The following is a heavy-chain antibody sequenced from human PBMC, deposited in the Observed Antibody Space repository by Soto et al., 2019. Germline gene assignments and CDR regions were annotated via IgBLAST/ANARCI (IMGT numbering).Heavy chain of an antibody. CDR1: GFPFSFYS. CDR3: ARDGKGAAYTNGPYYFDY. J-gene: IGHJ4*02. Sequence: EVQLLESGGGLVQPGGSLRLSCEASGFPFSFYSMNWVRQAPGKGLEWIAYITPTSRAINYADSVRGRFTISRDGARGFLHMNSLGDEDTAVYYCARDGKGAAYTNGPYYFDYWGQGALVTVSS. D-gene: IGHD2-8*01. V-gene: IGHV3-48*02. CDR2: ITPTSRAI.